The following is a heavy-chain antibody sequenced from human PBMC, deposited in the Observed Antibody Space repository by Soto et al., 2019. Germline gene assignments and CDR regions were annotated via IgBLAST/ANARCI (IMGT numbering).Heavy chain of an antibody. Sequence: ASVKVSCKASGGTFTNYAFSWVRQAPGQGLEWMGGIIPVFGTPDYAQKFQGRVTITADESTRTASMELSSLRSDDTAVYYCARDRSVGYXITTTCPKPFYYYAMDVWGPGTTVTVSS. CDR3: ARDRSVGYXITTTCPKPFYYYAMDV. V-gene: IGHV1-69*13. CDR1: GGTFTNYA. D-gene: IGHD2-2*01. J-gene: IGHJ6*02. CDR2: IIPVFGTP.